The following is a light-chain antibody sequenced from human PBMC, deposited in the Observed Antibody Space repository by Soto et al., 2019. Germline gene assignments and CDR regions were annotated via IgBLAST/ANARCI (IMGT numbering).Light chain of an antibody. V-gene: IGKV3-20*01. J-gene: IGKJ1*01. Sequence: EIVLTQAPGTLSFSPGERGTLSCRASQSVSSTYLAWYQQKPGQAPRLLIYGASSRATGIPDRFSGSGSGTDFTLTISRLEPEDFAVYYCQQYGSSPRTFGEGTKVEIK. CDR3: QQYGSSPRT. CDR2: GAS. CDR1: QSVSSTY.